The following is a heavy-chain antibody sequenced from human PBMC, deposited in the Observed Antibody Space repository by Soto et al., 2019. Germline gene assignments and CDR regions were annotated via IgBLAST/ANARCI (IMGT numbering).Heavy chain of an antibody. CDR2: IWNDGSNS. V-gene: IGHV3-33*01. Sequence: GGSLRLSCAASGFTFNNYGMHWFRQAPGKGLEWLAVIWNDGSNSSYANSVKGRFTISRDNSKNTLYLQMSSLRAEDTAVYYCARRQIPPPTRGAANARGGMDVWGQGTTVTAP. CDR1: GFTFNNYG. CDR3: ARRQIPPPTRGAANARGGMDV. J-gene: IGHJ6*02. D-gene: IGHD6-13*01.